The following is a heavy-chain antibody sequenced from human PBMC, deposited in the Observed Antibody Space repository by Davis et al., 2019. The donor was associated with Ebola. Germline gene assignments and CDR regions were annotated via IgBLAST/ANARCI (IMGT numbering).Heavy chain of an antibody. J-gene: IGHJ4*02. D-gene: IGHD3-16*01. CDR2: ISGSGGST. Sequence: WGSLRLSCAASGFTFSSYALSWVPQAPGKGLEWVSAISGSGGSTYYADSVKGRFTISRDNSKNTLYLQMNSLRAEDTAVYYCAKGAIGGVAYTSYFDYWGQGTLVTVSS. CDR3: AKGAIGGVAYTSYFDY. CDR1: GFTFSSYA. V-gene: IGHV3-23*01.